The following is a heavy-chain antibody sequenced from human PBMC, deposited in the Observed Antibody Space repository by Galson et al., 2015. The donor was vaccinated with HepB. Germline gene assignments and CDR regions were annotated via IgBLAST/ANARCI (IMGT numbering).Heavy chain of an antibody. D-gene: IGHD3-3*01. J-gene: IGHJ6*02. CDR2: ISAYNGNT. Sequence: SVKVSCKASGYTFTSYGISWVRQAPGQGLEWMGWISAYNGNTNYAQKLQGRVTMTTDTSTSTAYMELRSLRSDDTAVYYCARGNRITIFGVVITPGYYYGMDVWGQGTTVTVSS. CDR3: ARGNRITIFGVVITPGYYYGMDV. V-gene: IGHV1-18*04. CDR1: GYTFTSYG.